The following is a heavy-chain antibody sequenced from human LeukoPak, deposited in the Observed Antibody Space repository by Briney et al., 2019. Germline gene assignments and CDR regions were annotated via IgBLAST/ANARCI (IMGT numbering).Heavy chain of an antibody. V-gene: IGHV3-7*04. J-gene: IGHJ4*02. Sequence: PGGSLRLSCATSGFTFSSHWMSWVRQAPGKGLEWVANIKQDGSEKYYVDSVKGRFTISRDNAKNSLYLQMNSLRAEDTAVYYCARGSYGPDYWGQGTLVTVSS. D-gene: IGHD5-18*01. CDR2: IKQDGSEK. CDR1: GFTFSSHW. CDR3: ARGSYGPDY.